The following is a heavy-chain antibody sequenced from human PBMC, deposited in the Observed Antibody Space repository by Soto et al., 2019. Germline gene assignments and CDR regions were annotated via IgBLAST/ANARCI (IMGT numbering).Heavy chain of an antibody. V-gene: IGHV3-13*04. J-gene: IGHJ3*02. CDR2: IGTAGDT. CDR3: ARDRTSGSHPLDAFDI. D-gene: IGHD1-26*01. CDR1: GFTFSSYD. Sequence: GGSLRLSCAASGFTFSSYDMHWVRQATGKGLEWVSAIGTAGDTYYPGSVKGRFTISRENAKNSLYLQLNSLRGEDTALYYCARDRTSGSHPLDAFDIWGQGTMVTVSS.